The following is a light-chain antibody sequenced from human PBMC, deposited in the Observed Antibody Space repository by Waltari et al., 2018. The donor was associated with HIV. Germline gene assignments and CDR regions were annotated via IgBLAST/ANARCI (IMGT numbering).Light chain of an antibody. CDR1: PSVLYSSSNKNS. CDR3: QQYYNTPYT. V-gene: IGKV4-1*01. Sequence: DTVFTQSSYSLTVSLCVRATINCKSSPSVLYSSSNKNSLAWYQQKPGQPPKLFIYWASTREPGVPDRFSGSGSGTVFTLTISSLQAEDVAVYYCQQYYNTPYTFGQGTKLEIK. J-gene: IGKJ2*01. CDR2: WAS.